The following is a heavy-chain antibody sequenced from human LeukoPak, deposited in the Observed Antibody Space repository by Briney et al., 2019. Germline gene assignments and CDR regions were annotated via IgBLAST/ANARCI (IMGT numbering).Heavy chain of an antibody. D-gene: IGHD3-16*01. V-gene: IGHV3-23*01. CDR3: AKVTGGDMITYGGLDY. Sequence: PGGSLRLSCAASGFTFSNYAMSWVRQAPGRGLEWVSAISGNGDITYYTDSVKGRFTIPRDNSKNTLYLQMNSLRAEDTAIYYCAKVTGGDMITYGGLDYWGQGTLVTVSS. CDR2: ISGNGDIT. CDR1: GFTFSNYA. J-gene: IGHJ4*02.